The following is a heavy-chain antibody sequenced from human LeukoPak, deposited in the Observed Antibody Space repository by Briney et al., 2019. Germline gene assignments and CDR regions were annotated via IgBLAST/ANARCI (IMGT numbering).Heavy chain of an antibody. V-gene: IGHV4-4*07. Sequence: SETLSLTCSVSGGSLGNYHWSWIRQPAGKGLEWIGQIHASGTTNYYPPLKSRLTMSIHTPENQVSLTVTPVTAADSALYYCARRDTNSGWSFDLWGQGALVLVSS. J-gene: IGHJ4*02. CDR1: GGSLGNYH. CDR3: ARRDTNSGWSFDL. D-gene: IGHD5-12*01. CDR2: IHASGTT.